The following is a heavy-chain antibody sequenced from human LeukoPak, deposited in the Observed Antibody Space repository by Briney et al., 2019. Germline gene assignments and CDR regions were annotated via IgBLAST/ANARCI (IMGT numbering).Heavy chain of an antibody. J-gene: IGHJ4*02. D-gene: IGHD3-10*01. CDR1: GGSFSGYY. V-gene: IGHV4-34*01. CDR2: INHSGST. CDR3: ARAVLRGVRGVIGY. Sequence: SETLSLTCAVYGGSFSGYYWSWIRQPPGKGLEWIGEINHSGSTNYNPSLKSRVTISVDTSKNQFSLKLTSVTAADTAVYYCARAVLRGVRGVIGYWGQGTLVTVSS.